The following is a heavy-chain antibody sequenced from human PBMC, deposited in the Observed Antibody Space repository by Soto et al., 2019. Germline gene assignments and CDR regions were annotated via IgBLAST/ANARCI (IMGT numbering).Heavy chain of an antibody. J-gene: IGHJ6*02. CDR3: ARGGIHHYYYGIDV. CDR1: GYTFTSYD. V-gene: IGHV1-8*01. CDR2: MNPNSGNT. D-gene: IGHD5-18*01. Sequence: ASVKGSCKASGYTFTSYDINWVRQATGQGLEWMGWMNPNSGNTGYAQKFQGRVTMTRNTSISTAYMELSSLRSEDTAVYYCARGGIHHYYYGIDVRGQGPTVPVSS.